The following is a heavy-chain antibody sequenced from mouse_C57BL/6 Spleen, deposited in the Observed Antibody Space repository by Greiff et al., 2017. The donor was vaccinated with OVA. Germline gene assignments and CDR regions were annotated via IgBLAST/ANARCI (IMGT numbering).Heavy chain of an antibody. J-gene: IGHJ1*03. CDR1: GYTFTSYW. V-gene: IGHV1-52*01. Sequence: QVQLQQPGAELVRPGSSVKLSCKASGYTFTSYWMHWVKQRPIQGLEWIGNIDPSDSETHYNQKFKDTATLTVDKSYSKAYMQRSSLTSEDSAVYYCAREGVYDGYRGGYFDVWGTGTTVTVSS. D-gene: IGHD2-3*01. CDR2: IDPSDSET. CDR3: AREGVYDGYRGGYFDV.